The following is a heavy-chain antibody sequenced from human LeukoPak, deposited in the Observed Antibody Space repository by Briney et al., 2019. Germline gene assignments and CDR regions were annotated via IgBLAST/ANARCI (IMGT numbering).Heavy chain of an antibody. CDR3: ARDKRSPLGFYFDY. CDR2: SYYSGST. CDR1: GGSISSYY. V-gene: IGHV4-59*01. Sequence: SETLSLTCTVSGGSISSYYWSWIRQPPGKGLEWIGYSYYSGSTNYNPSLKSRVTISVDTSKNQFSLKLSSVTAADTAVYYCARDKRSPLGFYFDYWGQGTLVTVSS. D-gene: IGHD3-16*01. J-gene: IGHJ4*02.